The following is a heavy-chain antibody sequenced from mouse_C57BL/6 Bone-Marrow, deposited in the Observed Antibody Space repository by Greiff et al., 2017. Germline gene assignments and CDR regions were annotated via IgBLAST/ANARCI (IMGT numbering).Heavy chain of an antibody. D-gene: IGHD1-1*01. CDR1: GFTFSDYY. CDR2: ISNGGGRT. J-gene: IGHJ4*01. CDR3: ARHGTTVVAKDAMDY. V-gene: IGHV5-12*01. Sequence: EVKLVESGGGLVQPGGSLKLSCAASGFTFSDYYMYWVRQTPEKRLEWVAYISNGGGRTSYPDTVKGRFTISRDNAKNTLYLQMSRLKSEDTAMYYCARHGTTVVAKDAMDYWGQGTSVTVSS.